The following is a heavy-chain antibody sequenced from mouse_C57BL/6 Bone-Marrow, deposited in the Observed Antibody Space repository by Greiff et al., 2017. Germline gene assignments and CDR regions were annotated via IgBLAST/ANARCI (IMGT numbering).Heavy chain of an antibody. J-gene: IGHJ2*01. Sequence: EVKLVESGGDLVKPGGSLKLSCAASGFTFSSYGMSWVRQTPDKRLEWVATISSGGSYTYYPDSVKGRFTISRDNAKNTLYLQMSSLKSEDTAMYYWARQRDYDYDVDFYYWGQGTTRTVSS. V-gene: IGHV5-6*01. CDR2: ISSGGSYT. D-gene: IGHD2-4*01. CDR3: ARQRDYDYDVDFYY. CDR1: GFTFSSYG.